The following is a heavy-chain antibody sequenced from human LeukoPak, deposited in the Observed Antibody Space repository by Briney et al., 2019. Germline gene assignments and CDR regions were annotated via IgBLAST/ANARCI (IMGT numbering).Heavy chain of an antibody. V-gene: IGHV1-69*13. CDR2: IIPIFGTA. CDR3: ARDTESIFDY. J-gene: IGHJ4*02. CDR1: GYTFTDYF. Sequence: SVKVSCKASGYTFTDYFIHWVRQAPGQGLEWMGGIIPIFGTANYAQKFQGRVTITADESTSTAYMELSSLRSEDTAVYYCARDTESIFDYWGQGTLVTVSS. D-gene: IGHD1-14*01.